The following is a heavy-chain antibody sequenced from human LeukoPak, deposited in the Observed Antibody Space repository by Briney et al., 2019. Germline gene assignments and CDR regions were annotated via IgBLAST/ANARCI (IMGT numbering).Heavy chain of an antibody. CDR3: ARDQWLVRSRYMDV. CDR1: GFTFSSYE. V-gene: IGHV3-21*05. J-gene: IGHJ6*03. CDR2: ISTSNSYI. Sequence: GGSLRLSCAASGFTFSSYEMNWVRQAPGKGLEWVSYISTSNSYIYYADSVKGRFTISRDNARNSLYLQMNSLRAEDTAVYYCARDQWLVRSRYMDVWGKGTTVTVSS. D-gene: IGHD6-19*01.